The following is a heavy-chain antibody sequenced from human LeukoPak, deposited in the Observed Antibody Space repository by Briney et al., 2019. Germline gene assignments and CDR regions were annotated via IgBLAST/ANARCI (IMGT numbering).Heavy chain of an antibody. CDR3: ARGRGSGWYPSDY. Sequence: ASVKVSCKASGYTFTGYYLHWVRQAPGQGLEWMGWINPSSGATNHAQKFQGRVTMTRDTSITTSYMELSRLRSDDTAVYYCARGRGSGWYPSDYWGQGTLVTVSS. D-gene: IGHD6-19*01. CDR1: GYTFTGYY. V-gene: IGHV1-2*02. CDR2: INPSSGAT. J-gene: IGHJ4*02.